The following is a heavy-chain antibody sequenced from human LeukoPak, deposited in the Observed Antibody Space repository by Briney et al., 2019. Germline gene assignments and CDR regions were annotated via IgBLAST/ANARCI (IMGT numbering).Heavy chain of an antibody. Sequence: GGSLRLSCAASGFTFSSYWMHWVRQAPGKGLVWVSRINSDGSSTSYADSVKGRFTISRDNAKNTLYLQMNSLRAEDTAVYYCAIDIEYYGSGSYNEDFQHWGQGTLVTVSS. CDR3: AIDIEYYGSGSYNEDFQH. CDR2: INSDGSST. CDR1: GFTFSSYW. V-gene: IGHV3-74*01. J-gene: IGHJ1*01. D-gene: IGHD3-10*01.